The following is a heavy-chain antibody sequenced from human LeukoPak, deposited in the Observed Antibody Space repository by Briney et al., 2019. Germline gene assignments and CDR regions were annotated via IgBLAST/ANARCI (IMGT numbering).Heavy chain of an antibody. CDR3: ARDPTTGYYYFDY. Sequence: GASVKVSCKASGGTFSSYAISWVRQAPGQGLEWMGRIIPILGIANYAQKFQGRVTITADKSTSTAYMELSSLRSEDTAVYYCARDPTTGYYYFDYWGQGTLVTVSS. V-gene: IGHV1-69*04. CDR2: IIPILGIA. J-gene: IGHJ4*02. CDR1: GGTFSSYA. D-gene: IGHD3-9*01.